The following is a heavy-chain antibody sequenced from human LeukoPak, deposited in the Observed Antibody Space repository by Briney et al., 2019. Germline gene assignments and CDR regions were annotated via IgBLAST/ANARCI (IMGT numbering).Heavy chain of an antibody. CDR1: GFTFSTYA. D-gene: IGHD6-13*01. Sequence: GGSLRLSCAASGFTFSTYAMTWVRQAPGKGLEWVSAVSGSGGSTYYADSVKGRFTISRDNSKSTLYLQMNSLRAEDTAVYYCAKEAAGDFDYWGQGTLVTVSS. J-gene: IGHJ4*02. V-gene: IGHV3-23*01. CDR2: VSGSGGST. CDR3: AKEAAGDFDY.